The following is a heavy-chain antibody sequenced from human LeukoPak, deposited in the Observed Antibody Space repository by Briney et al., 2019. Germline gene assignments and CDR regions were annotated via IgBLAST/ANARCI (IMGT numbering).Heavy chain of an antibody. CDR2: INSDGSST. D-gene: IGHD3-16*01. J-gene: IGHJ4*02. V-gene: IGHV3-74*01. CDR1: GFTFRIYW. Sequence: GGSLRLSCAASGFTFRIYWMHWVRQAPAKGLVWVSRINSDGSSTGYADSVKGRFTISRDNAKNTLSLQMNSLRTEDTAVYFCTRAKGGYFFDQWGQGTLVTVSS. CDR3: TRAKGGYFFDQ.